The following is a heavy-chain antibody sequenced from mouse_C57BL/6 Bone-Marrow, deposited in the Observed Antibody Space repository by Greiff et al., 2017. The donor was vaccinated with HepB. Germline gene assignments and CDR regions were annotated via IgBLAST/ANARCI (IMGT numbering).Heavy chain of an antibody. V-gene: IGHV3-6*01. CDR1: GYSITSGYY. D-gene: IGHD4-1*01. J-gene: IGHJ2*01. CDR3: AREEGLTGTDFDY. Sequence: EVHLVESGPGLVKPSQSLSLTCSVTGYSITSGYYWNWIRQFPGNKLKWMGYISYDGSNNYNPSLKNRISITRDTSKNQFFLKLNSVTTEDTATYYCAREEGLTGTDFDYWGQGTTLTVSS. CDR2: ISYDGSN.